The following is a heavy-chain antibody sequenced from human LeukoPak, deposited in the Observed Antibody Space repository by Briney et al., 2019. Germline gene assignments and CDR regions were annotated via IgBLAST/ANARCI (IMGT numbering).Heavy chain of an antibody. Sequence: SETLSLTCAVYGGSFSGYYWSWIRQPPGKGLEWIGYIYYSGSTYYNPSLKSRVTITVDTSKNQFSLKLSSVTAADTAVYYCARDDYGDYGASDIWGQGTMVTVSS. V-gene: IGHV4-30-4*08. J-gene: IGHJ3*02. CDR1: GGSFSGYY. CDR2: IYYSGST. CDR3: ARDDYGDYGASDI. D-gene: IGHD4-17*01.